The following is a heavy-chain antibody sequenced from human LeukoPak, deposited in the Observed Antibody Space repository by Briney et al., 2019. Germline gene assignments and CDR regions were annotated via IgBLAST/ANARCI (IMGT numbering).Heavy chain of an antibody. CDR1: GFTFSSYE. CDR3: ARTPGWLVLMGRPLDY. J-gene: IGHJ4*02. CDR2: TSSSGSTI. D-gene: IGHD6-19*01. V-gene: IGHV3-48*03. Sequence: PGGSLRLSCAASGFTFSSYEMNWVRQAPGKGLEWVSYTSSSGSTIYYADSVKGRFTISRDNAKNPLYLQMNSLRAEDTAVYYCARTPGWLVLMGRPLDYWGQGTLVTVSS.